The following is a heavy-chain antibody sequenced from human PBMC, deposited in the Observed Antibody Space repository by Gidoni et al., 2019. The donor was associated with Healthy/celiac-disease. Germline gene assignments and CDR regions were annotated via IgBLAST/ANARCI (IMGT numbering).Heavy chain of an antibody. CDR2: INPSGGST. CDR3: ARGGIVVVADLIPDAFDI. CDR1: GYTFTSYY. D-gene: IGHD3-22*01. V-gene: IGHV1-46*01. J-gene: IGHJ3*02. Sequence: QVQLVQSGAEVKKPGASVKVSCKASGYTFTSYYMHWVRQAPGQGLEWMGIINPSGGSTSYAQKFQGRVTMTRDTSTSTVYMELSSLRSEDTAVYYCARGGIVVVADLIPDAFDIWGQGTMVTVSS.